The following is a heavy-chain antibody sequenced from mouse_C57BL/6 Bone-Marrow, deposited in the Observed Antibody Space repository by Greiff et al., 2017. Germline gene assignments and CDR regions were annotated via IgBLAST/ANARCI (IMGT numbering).Heavy chain of an antibody. CDR3: ARWLLRDYAMDY. J-gene: IGHJ4*01. CDR1: GYTFTSYT. V-gene: IGHV1-4*01. D-gene: IGHD2-3*01. CDR2: INPSSGYT. Sequence: VQLQQSGAELARPGASVKMSCKASGYTFTSYTMHWVKQRPGQGLEWIGYINPSSGYTKYNQKFKDKATLTADKSSSTAYMQLSSLTSEDSAVYYCARWLLRDYAMDYWGQGTSVTVSS.